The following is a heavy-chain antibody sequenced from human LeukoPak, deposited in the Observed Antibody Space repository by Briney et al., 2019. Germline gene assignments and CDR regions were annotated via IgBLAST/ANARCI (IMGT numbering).Heavy chain of an antibody. CDR2: ISGSGGST. Sequence: SMRLSCAAAGFTFSSYAMSGVRQAPGKGLEWVSGISGSGGSTYYADSVKGRFTISRDNSKNTLYLQMNSLRAEDTAVYYCAKHSSGWSYFDYWGQGTLVTVSS. CDR3: AKHSSGWSYFDY. CDR1: GFTFSSYA. J-gene: IGHJ4*02. V-gene: IGHV3-23*01. D-gene: IGHD6-19*01.